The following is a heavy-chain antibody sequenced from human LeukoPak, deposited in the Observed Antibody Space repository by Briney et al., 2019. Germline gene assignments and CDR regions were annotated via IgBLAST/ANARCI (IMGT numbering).Heavy chain of an antibody. J-gene: IGHJ4*02. CDR2: ISSSSSYI. CDR1: GFTFSSYS. V-gene: IGHV3-21*01. CDR3: ARVEDIVVVPAAIDY. Sequence: GGSLRLSCAASGFTFSSYSMNWVRQAPGKGLEWVSSISSSSSYIYYADSVRGRFTISRDNAKNSLYPQMNSLRAEDTAVYYCARVEDIVVVPAAIDYWGQGTLVTVSS. D-gene: IGHD2-2*01.